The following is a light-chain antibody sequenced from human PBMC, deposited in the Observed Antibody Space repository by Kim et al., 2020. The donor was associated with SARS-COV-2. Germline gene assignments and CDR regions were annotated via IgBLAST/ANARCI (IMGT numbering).Light chain of an antibody. CDR3: QSRDSGGRVI. CDR2: GKN. J-gene: IGLJ2*01. CDR1: SLRTYY. V-gene: IGLV3-19*01. Sequence: SSELTQDPVVSVALGQTVSITCQGDSLRTYYATWYQQKPRQAPVLVIYGKNNRPSGIPDRFSGSASENTASLTITGTQAEDEADFYCQSRDSGGRVIFGGGTKLTVL.